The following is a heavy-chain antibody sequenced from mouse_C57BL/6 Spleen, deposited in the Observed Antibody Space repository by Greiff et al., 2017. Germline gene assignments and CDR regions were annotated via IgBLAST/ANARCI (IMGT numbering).Heavy chain of an antibody. CDR2: IWWDDDK. CDR1: GFSLSTFGMG. V-gene: IGHV8-8*01. CDR3: ARIAFYSYGSNYDAMDY. D-gene: IGHD1-1*01. Sequence: LQESGPGILRPSQTLSLTCSFSGFSLSTFGMGVGWIRQPSGKGLEWLAHIWWDDDKYYNPALKSRLTIFKDTSKNQVFLKIANVDTADTATYNGARIAFYSYGSNYDAMDYWGQGTSVTVSS. J-gene: IGHJ4*01.